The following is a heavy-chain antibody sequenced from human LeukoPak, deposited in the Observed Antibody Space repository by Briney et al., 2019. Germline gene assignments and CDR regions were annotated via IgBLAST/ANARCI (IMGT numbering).Heavy chain of an antibody. CDR2: ISSDGRTT. V-gene: IGHV3-74*01. Sequence: GGSLRLSCAASGFTFSYNWMHWVRQAPGKGLVWVSRISSDGRTTHYADSVKGRFTISRDSAKNTLFLQMNDLRAEDMAVYYCLGYYSGSPNWGQGTLVTVSS. CDR3: LGYYSGSPN. CDR1: GFTFSYNW. D-gene: IGHD3-10*01. J-gene: IGHJ4*02.